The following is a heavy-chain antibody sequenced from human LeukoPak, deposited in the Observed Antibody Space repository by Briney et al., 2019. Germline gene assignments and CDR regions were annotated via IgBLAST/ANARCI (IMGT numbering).Heavy chain of an antibody. CDR3: VRDGGVSGYDLLDY. D-gene: IGHD5-12*01. CDR2: ISGSGGST. CDR1: GFTFSSYA. J-gene: IGHJ4*02. V-gene: IGHV3-23*01. Sequence: GGSLRLSCAASGFTFSSYAMSWVRQAPGKGLEWVSAISGSGGSTYYADSVKGRFTISRDNSKSTLYLQMNSLRAEDTAVYYCVRDGGVSGYDLLDYWGQGTLVTVSS.